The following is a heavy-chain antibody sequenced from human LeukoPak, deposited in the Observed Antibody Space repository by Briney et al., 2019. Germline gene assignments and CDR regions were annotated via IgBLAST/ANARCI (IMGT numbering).Heavy chain of an antibody. CDR1: GFTFSSYG. Sequence: HPGGSLRLSCAASGFTFSSYGMHWVRQAPGKGLEWVAVIWYDGSNKYYADSVKGRFTISRDNSKNTLYLQMNSLRAEDTAVYYCAGDKVGGLELPPTYYFDYWGQGTLVTVSS. V-gene: IGHV3-33*01. J-gene: IGHJ4*02. CDR2: IWYDGSNK. D-gene: IGHD1-7*01. CDR3: AGDKVGGLELPPTYYFDY.